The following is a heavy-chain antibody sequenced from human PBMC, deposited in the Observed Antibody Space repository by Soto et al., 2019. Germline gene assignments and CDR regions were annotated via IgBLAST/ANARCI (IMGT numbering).Heavy chain of an antibody. D-gene: IGHD3-16*01. V-gene: IGHV4-34*01. J-gene: IGHJ4*02. Sequence: QVQLQQWGAGLLKPSETLSLTCAVYGGSFSGYYWSWIRQPPGKGLEWMGEINHSGSTNYNQSLKSRATISVDTSKNQFSLKLSSVTAADTAVYYCASLAPGGEQRGRIDYWGQGTLVTVSS. CDR3: ASLAPGGEQRGRIDY. CDR1: GGSFSGYY. CDR2: INHSGST.